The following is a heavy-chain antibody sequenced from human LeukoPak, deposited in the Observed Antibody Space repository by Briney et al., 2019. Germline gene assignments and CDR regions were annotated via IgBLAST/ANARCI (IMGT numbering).Heavy chain of an antibody. J-gene: IGHJ4*02. CDR3: AKHRGGYYFDY. V-gene: IGHV3-53*05. D-gene: IGHD3-3*01. CDR1: GFTVSSNY. CDR2: IYSGGST. Sequence: GGSLRLSCAASGFTVSSNYMRWVRQAPGKGLEWVSVIYSGGSTYYADSVKGRFTISRDNAKNSLYLQMNSLRAEDTALYYCAKHRGGYYFDYWGQGTLVTVSS.